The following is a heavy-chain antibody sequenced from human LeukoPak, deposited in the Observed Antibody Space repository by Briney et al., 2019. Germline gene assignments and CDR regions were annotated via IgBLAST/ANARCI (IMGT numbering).Heavy chain of an antibody. Sequence: ASVKVSCKASGYTFTTYYMHWVRQAPGQGLEWMGWINPNSGGTNYAQKFQGRVTMTRDTSISTAYMELSRLRSDDTAVYYCARDGVGYYDSSGYYYFQHWGQGTLVTVSS. V-gene: IGHV1-2*02. CDR2: INPNSGGT. CDR1: GYTFTTYY. J-gene: IGHJ1*01. CDR3: ARDGVGYYDSSGYYYFQH. D-gene: IGHD3-22*01.